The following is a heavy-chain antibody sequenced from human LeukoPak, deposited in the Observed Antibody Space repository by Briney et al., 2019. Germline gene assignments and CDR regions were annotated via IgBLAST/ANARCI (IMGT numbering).Heavy chain of an antibody. CDR3: ARHVTPAVAFEI. CDR1: GGSFSGYY. V-gene: IGHV4-34*01. Sequence: PSETLSLTCAVYGGSFSGYYWSWIRQPPGKGLEWIGEINHSGSTNYNPSLKSRVTISVDTSKNQFSLKLSSVTAADTAVYYCARHVTPAVAFEIWGQGTMVTVSS. D-gene: IGHD1-14*01. J-gene: IGHJ3*02. CDR2: INHSGST.